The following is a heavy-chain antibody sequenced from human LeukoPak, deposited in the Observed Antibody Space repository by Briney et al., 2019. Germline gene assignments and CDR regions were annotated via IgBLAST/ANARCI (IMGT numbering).Heavy chain of an antibody. CDR2: ISGSGGST. CDR1: GFTFSSYA. Sequence: GGSLRLSCAASGFTFSSYAMSWVRQAPGKGLEWVSAISGSGGSTYYADSVKGRFTISRDNSKKTLYLQMNRLRAEDTAVYYCANPYGSGQSEIWGQGTMVTVSS. D-gene: IGHD3-10*01. J-gene: IGHJ3*02. CDR3: ANPYGSGQSEI. V-gene: IGHV3-23*01.